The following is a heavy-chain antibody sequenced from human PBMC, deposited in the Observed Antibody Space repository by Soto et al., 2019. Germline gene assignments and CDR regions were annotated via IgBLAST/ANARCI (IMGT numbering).Heavy chain of an antibody. D-gene: IGHD6-6*01. J-gene: IGHJ6*02. V-gene: IGHV4-30-4*01. CDR2: TQYSGST. CDR1: DASISSVDYY. Sequence: PSETLSLTCTVSDASISSVDYYRTWIRQTPGKGLEWIGNTQYSGSTYYSPSLKSRLTISLDTSKNQISLQLSSVTAADTAIYYCVRGVAARPAPLGMDLCGPGTTVTVSS. CDR3: VRGVAARPAPLGMDL.